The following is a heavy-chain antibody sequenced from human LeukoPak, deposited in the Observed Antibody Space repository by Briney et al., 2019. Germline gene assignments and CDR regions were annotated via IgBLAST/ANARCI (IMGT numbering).Heavy chain of an antibody. V-gene: IGHV4-39*01. Sequence: SETLSLTCTVSGGSISSSSYYWGWIRQPPGKGLGWIGSIYYSGSTYYNPSLKSRVTISVDTSKNQFSLKLSSVTAADTAVYYCARHLLAIDDTAEYFQHWGQGTLVTVSS. CDR2: IYYSGST. D-gene: IGHD2-2*03. CDR3: ARHLLAIDDTAEYFQH. CDR1: GGSISSSSYY. J-gene: IGHJ1*01.